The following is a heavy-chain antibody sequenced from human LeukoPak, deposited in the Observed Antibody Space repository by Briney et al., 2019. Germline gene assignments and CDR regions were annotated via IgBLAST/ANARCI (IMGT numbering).Heavy chain of an antibody. D-gene: IGHD6-19*01. CDR1: GGSVSSGSYY. J-gene: IGHJ4*02. V-gene: IGHV4-61*01. Sequence: SETLSLTCTVSGGSVSSGSYYWSCIRQPPGKGLEWIGYIYYSGSTNYNPSLKSRVTISVDTSKNQFSLNLSSVAAADTAVYYCARGYSSGWCDYWGQGTLVTVSS. CDR3: ARGYSSGWCDY. CDR2: IYYSGST.